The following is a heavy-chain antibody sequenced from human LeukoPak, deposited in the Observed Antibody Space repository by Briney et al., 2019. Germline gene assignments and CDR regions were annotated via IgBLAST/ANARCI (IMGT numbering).Heavy chain of an antibody. D-gene: IGHD2-21*01. Sequence: GGSLRLSCAASGFTFTDYWMHWARQTPGKGLMWVSRITIDGSDTTYADSVKGRFTISRDNAQNTVYLQMNSLRAEDTAIYYCASGGDAFSTYYWGQGTLVTVSS. CDR3: ASGGDAFSTYY. V-gene: IGHV3-74*01. J-gene: IGHJ4*02. CDR2: ITIDGSDT. CDR1: GFTFTDYW.